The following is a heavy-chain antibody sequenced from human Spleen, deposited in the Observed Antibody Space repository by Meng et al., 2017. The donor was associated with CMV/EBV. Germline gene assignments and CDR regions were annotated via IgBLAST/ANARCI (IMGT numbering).Heavy chain of an antibody. V-gene: IGHV1-69*10. CDR2: IIPILHIA. D-gene: IGHD3-3*01. J-gene: IGHJ6*02. CDR3: AREFKNRRGIFGVVSGGYYGMDV. CDR1: GGTFNNYA. Sequence: SVKVSCKTPGGTFNNYAIGWVRQVPGQGLEWMGGIIPILHIANYAQKFQGRVTITADKSTSTAYMELSSLRSDDTAVYYCAREFKNRRGIFGVVSGGYYGMDVWGQGTTVTVSS.